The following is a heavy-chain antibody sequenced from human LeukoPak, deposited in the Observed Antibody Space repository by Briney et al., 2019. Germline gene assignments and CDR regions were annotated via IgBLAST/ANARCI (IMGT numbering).Heavy chain of an antibody. CDR2: VDPENGKT. D-gene: IGHD2-2*01. J-gene: IGHJ5*02. CDR3: ATASVYCSSTSCYGGFDP. V-gene: IGHV1-69-2*01. CDR1: GYTFTDYY. Sequence: EASVNISCKVSGYTFTDYYMHWVQQAPGKGLEWMGLVDPENGKTIYAEKFQGRVTITADTSTDTAYMELRRLRSEDTAVYYCATASVYCSSTSCYGGFDPWGQGTLVTVSS.